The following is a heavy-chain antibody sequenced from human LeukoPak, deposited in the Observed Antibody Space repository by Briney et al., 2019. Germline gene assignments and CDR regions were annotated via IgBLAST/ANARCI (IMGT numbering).Heavy chain of an antibody. CDR1: GFTFSSYS. J-gene: IGHJ5*02. CDR2: ISSSSSYI. D-gene: IGHD4-17*01. V-gene: IGHV3-21*01. CDR3: ARGKRTTVTNNWLDP. Sequence: GGSLRLSCAASGFTFSSYSMNWVRQAPGKGLEWVSSISSSSSYIYYADSVKGRFTISKDNAKNPLYLQMNSLRAEDTAVYYCARGKRTTVTNNWLDPWGQGTLVTVSS.